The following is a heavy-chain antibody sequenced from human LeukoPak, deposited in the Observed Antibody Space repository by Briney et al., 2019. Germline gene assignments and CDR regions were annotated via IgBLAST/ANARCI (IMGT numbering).Heavy chain of an antibody. D-gene: IGHD5-12*01. CDR1: GGSFSGYY. CDR2: INHSGST. J-gene: IGHJ6*03. V-gene: IGHV4-34*01. Sequence: SETLSLTCAVYGGSFSGYYWSWIRQPPGKGLEWIGEINHSGSTNYNPSLKSRVTISVDTSKNQFSLKLSSVTAADTAVYYCARRFIQRGYSGYDYRYYYYYYMDVWGKGTTVTVSS. CDR3: ARRFIQRGYSGYDYRYYYYYYMDV.